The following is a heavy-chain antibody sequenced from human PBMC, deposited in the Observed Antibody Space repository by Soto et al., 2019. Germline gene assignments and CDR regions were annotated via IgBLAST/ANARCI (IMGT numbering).Heavy chain of an antibody. CDR3: ARMTYHITYYYDSSGTSGAFDI. D-gene: IGHD3-22*01. V-gene: IGHV1-18*01. Sequence: ASVKVSCKASGYTFSSYGISWVRQAPGQGLEWMGWISAYNGNTKYAQKFQGRVTMTTDTSTSTAYMELRSLRSDDTAVYYCARMTYHITYYYDSSGTSGAFDIWGQGTMVTVSS. CDR2: ISAYNGNT. J-gene: IGHJ3*02. CDR1: GYTFSSYG.